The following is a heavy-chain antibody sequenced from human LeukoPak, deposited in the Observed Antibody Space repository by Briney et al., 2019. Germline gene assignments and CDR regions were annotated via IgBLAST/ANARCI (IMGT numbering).Heavy chain of an antibody. CDR1: GYTFTVYY. CDR2: IKPNSGGT. J-gene: IGHJ4*02. Sequence: ASVKLCCKASGYTFTVYYIHWVRQAPGQGLEWMGWIKPNSGGTNYAQKFQGRVTMTRDTSISTAYMELSSLKSDDTAVYYCARVRRGYWGQGTLVTVSS. V-gene: IGHV1-2*02. CDR3: ARVRRGY.